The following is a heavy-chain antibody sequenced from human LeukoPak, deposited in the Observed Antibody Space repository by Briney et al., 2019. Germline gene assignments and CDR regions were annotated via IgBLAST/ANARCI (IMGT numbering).Heavy chain of an antibody. CDR2: IKQDGSEK. D-gene: IGHD6-19*01. J-gene: IGHJ4*02. V-gene: IGHV3-7*03. Sequence: GGSLRLSCAASGFTFSSYWMSWVRQAPGKGLEWVANIKQDGSEKYYVDSVKGRFTISRDNAKNSLYLQMNSLRAEDTAVYYCARHPYSSGWYFVLWGQGTLVTVSS. CDR1: GFTFSSYW. CDR3: ARHPYSSGWYFVL.